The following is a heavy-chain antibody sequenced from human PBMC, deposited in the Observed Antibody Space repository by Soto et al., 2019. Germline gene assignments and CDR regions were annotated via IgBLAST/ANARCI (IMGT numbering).Heavy chain of an antibody. D-gene: IGHD5-18*01. CDR1: GGSISSGGYY. J-gene: IGHJ3*02. CDR2: IYYSGST. Sequence: SETLSLTCTVSGGSISSGGYYWSWIRQHPGKGLEWIGYIYYSGSTYYNPSLKSRVTISVDTSKNQFSLKPSSVTAADTAVYYCARVFRYSYGSDGPIVSRAAFDIWGQGTMVTVSS. V-gene: IGHV4-31*03. CDR3: ARVFRYSYGSDGPIVSRAAFDI.